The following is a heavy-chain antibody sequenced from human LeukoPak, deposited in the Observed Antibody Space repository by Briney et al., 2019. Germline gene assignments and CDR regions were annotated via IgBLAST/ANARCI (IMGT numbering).Heavy chain of an antibody. V-gene: IGHV4-59*08. J-gene: IGHJ4*02. Sequence: SETLSLTCTVSGVSISSHYRSWIRQPPGKGLEWIGYIFYSGSTNYNPSLKSRATISVDTSKNQFSLKLSSVTAADTAVYYCARLSGGSQSYYFDYWGQGTLVTVSS. CDR2: IFYSGST. CDR1: GVSISSHY. CDR3: ARLSGGSQSYYFDY. D-gene: IGHD2-15*01.